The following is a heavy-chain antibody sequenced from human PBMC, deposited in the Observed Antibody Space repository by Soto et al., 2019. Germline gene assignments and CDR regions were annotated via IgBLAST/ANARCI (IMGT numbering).Heavy chain of an antibody. D-gene: IGHD1-26*01. V-gene: IGHV1-3*01. J-gene: IGHJ4*02. CDR3: ARDVGATDY. Sequence: ASVKVSCKVSGYTLTELSMHWVRQAPGQRLEWMGWINAGNGNTKYSQKFQGRVTITRDTSASTAYMELSSLRSEDTAVYYCARDVGATDYWGQGTLVTVSS. CDR1: GYTLTELS. CDR2: INAGNGNT.